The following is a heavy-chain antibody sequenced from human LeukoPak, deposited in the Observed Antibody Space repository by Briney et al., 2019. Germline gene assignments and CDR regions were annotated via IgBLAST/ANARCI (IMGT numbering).Heavy chain of an antibody. CDR3: ARRGHIAVAGGDY. Sequence: GGSLKISCKGSGYSFTSYWIGWVRQMPGKGLEWMGIIYPGDSDARYSPSFQGQVTISADKSISTAYLQWSSLKASDTAMYYCARRGHIAVAGGDYWGQGTLVTVSS. CDR1: GYSFTSYW. V-gene: IGHV5-51*01. CDR2: IYPGDSDA. J-gene: IGHJ4*02. D-gene: IGHD6-19*01.